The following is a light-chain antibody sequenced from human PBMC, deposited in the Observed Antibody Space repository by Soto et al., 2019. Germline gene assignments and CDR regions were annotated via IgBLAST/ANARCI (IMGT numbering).Light chain of an antibody. J-gene: IGLJ2*01. CDR1: SSDVGDYNY. CDR3: SSYTSSSTLV. CDR2: DVS. V-gene: IGLV2-14*01. Sequence: QSVLTQPASVSGSPGQSITISCTGTSSDVGDYNYVSWYQQHPGKAPKLMIYDVSNRPSGVSNRFSGSESGNTASLTVSGLQAEDEADYYCSSYTSSSTLVFGGGTKLTVL.